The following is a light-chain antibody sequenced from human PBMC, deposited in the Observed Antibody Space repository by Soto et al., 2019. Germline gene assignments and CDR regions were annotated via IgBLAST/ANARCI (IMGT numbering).Light chain of an antibody. CDR2: DAY. V-gene: IGKV1-5*01. CDR3: QQAKSFPVS. CDR1: QSITRW. J-gene: IGKJ5*01. Sequence: DIQITQSRSTLSASIGDRVSITFLASQSITRWLAWYQQKPGKAPKLLIYDAYSLESGGPSRFSGSGSGTDFTLTINNLQPEDFATYYCQQAKSFPVSFGQGTRLEI.